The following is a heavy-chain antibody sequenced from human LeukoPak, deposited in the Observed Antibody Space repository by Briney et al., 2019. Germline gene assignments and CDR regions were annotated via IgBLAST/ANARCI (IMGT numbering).Heavy chain of an antibody. J-gene: IGHJ6*02. D-gene: IGHD1-7*01. CDR3: AKFVELELRHFYGMDV. Sequence: PGGSLRLSCAASGFTFSDYSMNWVRQAPGKGLEWVSTISGSGASTYYADSVKGRFTISRDNSKNTLYLQMNSLRAEDTAVYYCAKFVELELRHFYGMDVWGQGTTVTVSS. CDR2: ISGSGAST. V-gene: IGHV3-23*01. CDR1: GFTFSDYS.